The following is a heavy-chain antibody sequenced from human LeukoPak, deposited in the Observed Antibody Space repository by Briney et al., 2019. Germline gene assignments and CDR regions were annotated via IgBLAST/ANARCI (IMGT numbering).Heavy chain of an antibody. J-gene: IGHJ4*02. CDR2: MNPNSGNT. CDR1: GYTFTSYD. CDR3: ARAGGYCGRISCPYYFDY. Sequence: ASVKASCKASGYTFTSYDINWVRQATGQGLEWMGWMNPNSGNTGYAQKFQCRVTMTRNTSISTAYMELSSLRSEDTAVYYCARAGGYCGRISCPYYFDYWGQGSLVAVSS. D-gene: IGHD2-15*01. V-gene: IGHV1-8*01.